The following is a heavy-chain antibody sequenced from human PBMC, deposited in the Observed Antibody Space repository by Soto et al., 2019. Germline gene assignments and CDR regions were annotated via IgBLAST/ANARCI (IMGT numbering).Heavy chain of an antibody. CDR2: INPSGSST. Sequence: VKISCKASRYTFTGYYMHWVRQAPGQELKRIGIINPSGSSTSYAQKFQGRVTMTRDTSTSTVYMELSSLRSEDTAVYYCARAHPTYYYDSSGYFSRYGMDVWGQGTTVTVSS. D-gene: IGHD3-22*01. CDR1: RYTFTGYY. CDR3: ARAHPTYYYDSSGYFSRYGMDV. V-gene: IGHV1-46*01. J-gene: IGHJ6*02.